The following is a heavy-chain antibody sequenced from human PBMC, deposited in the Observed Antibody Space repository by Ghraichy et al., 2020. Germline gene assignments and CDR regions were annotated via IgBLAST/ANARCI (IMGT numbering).Heavy chain of an antibody. Sequence: SETLSLTCTVSGGSISSYYWSWIRQPPGKGLEWIGYIYYSGSTNYNPSLKSRVTISVDTSKNQFSLKLSSVTAADTAVYYCARATGYYDSSGYSQHFDYWGQGTLVTVSS. CDR3: ARATGYYDSSGYSQHFDY. D-gene: IGHD3-22*01. CDR2: IYYSGST. CDR1: GGSISSYY. J-gene: IGHJ4*02. V-gene: IGHV4-59*01.